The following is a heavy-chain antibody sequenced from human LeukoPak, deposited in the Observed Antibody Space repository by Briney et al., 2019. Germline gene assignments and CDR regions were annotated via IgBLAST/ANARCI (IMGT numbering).Heavy chain of an antibody. D-gene: IGHD6-19*01. CDR3: ARDLRSSGWYVFDH. CDR2: IYYSGST. CDR1: GGSISSYY. V-gene: IGHV4-59*01. Sequence: SETLSLTCTVSGGSISSYYWSWIRQPPGKGLEWIGYIYYSGSTNYNPSLKSRVTISVDTSKNQLSLKLSSVTAADTAVYYCARDLRSSGWYVFDHWGRGTLVTVSS. J-gene: IGHJ4*02.